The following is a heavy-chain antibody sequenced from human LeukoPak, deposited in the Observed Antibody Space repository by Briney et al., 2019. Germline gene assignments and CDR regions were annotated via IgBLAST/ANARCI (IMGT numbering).Heavy chain of an antibody. V-gene: IGHV4-59*01. CDR2: IYYSGST. J-gene: IGHJ4*02. Sequence: SETLSLTCTVSGGSISSYYWSWIRQPPGKGLEWIGYIYYSGSTNYNPSLKSRVTISVDTSKNQFSLKLSSVTAADTAVYYCARLCYYDSSGPEYYFDYWGQGTLVTVSS. D-gene: IGHD3-22*01. CDR1: GGSISSYY. CDR3: ARLCYYDSSGPEYYFDY.